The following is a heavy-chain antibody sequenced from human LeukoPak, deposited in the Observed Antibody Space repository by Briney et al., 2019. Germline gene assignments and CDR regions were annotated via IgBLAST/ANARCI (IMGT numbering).Heavy chain of an antibody. V-gene: IGHV4-34*01. D-gene: IGHD2-21*02. CDR3: ARGPPYIVVVTGIGFFDS. J-gene: IGHJ4*02. CDR1: GGSFSGYY. Sequence: SETLSLTCAVYGGSFSGYYWSWIRQPPGKGLEWIGEINHSGSTNYNPSLKSRVTISVDTSKNPFSLKLSSVTAADTAVYYCARGPPYIVVVTGIGFFDSWGQGTLVTVSS. CDR2: INHSGST.